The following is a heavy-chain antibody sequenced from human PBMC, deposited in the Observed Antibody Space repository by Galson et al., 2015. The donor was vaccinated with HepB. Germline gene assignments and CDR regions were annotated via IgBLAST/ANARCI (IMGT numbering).Heavy chain of an antibody. V-gene: IGHV3-30-3*01. CDR1: GFTFSSYA. D-gene: IGHD2-2*02. Sequence: SLRLSCAASGFTFSSYAMHWVRQAPGKGLEWVAVISYDGSNKYYADSVKGRFTISRDNSKNTLYLQMNSLRAEDTAVYYCAREGADIVVVPAAIPYFDYWGQGTLVTVPS. J-gene: IGHJ4*02. CDR2: ISYDGSNK. CDR3: AREGADIVVVPAAIPYFDY.